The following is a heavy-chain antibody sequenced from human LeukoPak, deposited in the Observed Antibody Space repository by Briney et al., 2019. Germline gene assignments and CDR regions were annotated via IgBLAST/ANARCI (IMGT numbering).Heavy chain of an antibody. J-gene: IGHJ5*02. Sequence: GGSLRLSCAASGFTFSSYEMNWVRQAPGKGLEWVSYISSSGSTIYYADSVKGRFTISRDNAKNSLYLQMNRLRAEDTAVYYCARESWFGEGTTWGQGTLVTVSS. V-gene: IGHV3-48*03. CDR3: ARESWFGEGTT. D-gene: IGHD3-10*01. CDR2: ISSSGSTI. CDR1: GFTFSSYE.